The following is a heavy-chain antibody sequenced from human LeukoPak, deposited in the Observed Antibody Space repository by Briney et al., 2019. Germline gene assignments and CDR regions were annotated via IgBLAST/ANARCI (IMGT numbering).Heavy chain of an antibody. CDR3: ATGGHSSGWYSYYYGMDV. Sequence: ASVKVSCKVSGYTLTELSMHWVRQAPGKGLEWMGGFDPEDGETIHAQKFQGRVTMTEDTSTDTAYMELSSLRSEDTAVYYCATGGHSSGWYSYYYGMDVWGQGTTVTVSS. CDR2: FDPEDGET. D-gene: IGHD6-19*01. CDR1: GYTLTELS. J-gene: IGHJ6*02. V-gene: IGHV1-24*01.